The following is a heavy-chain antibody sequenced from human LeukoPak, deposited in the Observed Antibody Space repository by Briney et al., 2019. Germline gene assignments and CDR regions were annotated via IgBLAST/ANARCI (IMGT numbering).Heavy chain of an antibody. D-gene: IGHD3-3*01. Sequence: GGSLRLSCAASGFTFSSYGIHWVRQAPGKGLEWVAVIWYDGSNKYYADSVKGRFTISRDNSKNTLYLQMNSLRAEDTAVYYCARAAKEDYDFWSGYYIDYWGQGTLVTVSS. V-gene: IGHV3-33*01. CDR1: GFTFSSYG. J-gene: IGHJ4*02. CDR3: ARAAKEDYDFWSGYYIDY. CDR2: IWYDGSNK.